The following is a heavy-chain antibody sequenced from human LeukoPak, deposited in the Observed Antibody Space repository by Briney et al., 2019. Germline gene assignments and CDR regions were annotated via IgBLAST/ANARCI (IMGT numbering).Heavy chain of an antibody. D-gene: IGHD3-9*01. Sequence: GESQRISCKGSGYSFTSYWISWVRQMPGKGLEWMGRIDPSDSYTNYSPSFQGHVTISADKSISTAYLQWSSLKASDTAMYYCATLRYFDWLLDYWGQGTLVTVSS. CDR2: IDPSDSYT. CDR3: ATLRYFDWLLDY. V-gene: IGHV5-10-1*01. CDR1: GYSFTSYW. J-gene: IGHJ4*02.